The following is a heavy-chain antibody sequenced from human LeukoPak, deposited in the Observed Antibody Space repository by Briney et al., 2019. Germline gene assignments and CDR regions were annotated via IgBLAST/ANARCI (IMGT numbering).Heavy chain of an antibody. CDR3: ARVFGELLTPSY. D-gene: IGHD3-10*02. V-gene: IGHV3-30-3*01. J-gene: IGHJ4*02. CDR1: GFTFSSYS. Sequence: GGSLRLSCAASGFTFSSYSMNWVRQAPGKGLEWVAVISYDGSNKYYADSVKGRFTISRDNSKNTLYLQMNSLRAEDTAVYYCARVFGELLTPSYWGQGTLVTVSS. CDR2: ISYDGSNK.